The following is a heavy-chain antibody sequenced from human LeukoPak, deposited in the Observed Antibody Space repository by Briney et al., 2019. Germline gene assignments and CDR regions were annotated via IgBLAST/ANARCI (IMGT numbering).Heavy chain of an antibody. V-gene: IGHV1-2*04. D-gene: IGHD3-9*01. Sequence: ASVKVSCKASGYTFTGYYMHWVRQAPGQGLEWMGWINPNSGGTNYAQKFQGWVTMTRDTSISTAYMELSRLRSDDTAVYYCARDAAGDILTGYYAHWGQGTLVTVSS. CDR3: ARDAAGDILTGYYAH. CDR1: GYTFTGYY. CDR2: INPNSGGT. J-gene: IGHJ4*02.